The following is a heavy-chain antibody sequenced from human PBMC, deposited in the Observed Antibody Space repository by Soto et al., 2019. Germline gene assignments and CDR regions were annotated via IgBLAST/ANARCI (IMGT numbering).Heavy chain of an antibody. D-gene: IGHD3-10*01. Sequence: GGSLRLSCAASGFTFSSYAMHWVRQAPGKGLEWVAVISYDGSNKYYADSVKGRFTISRDNSKSTLYLQMNSLRAEDTAVYYCARPSEQDEYYGSGSYPLDSWGQGTLVTVSS. J-gene: IGHJ4*02. V-gene: IGHV3-30-3*01. CDR2: ISYDGSNK. CDR1: GFTFSSYA. CDR3: ARPSEQDEYYGSGSYPLDS.